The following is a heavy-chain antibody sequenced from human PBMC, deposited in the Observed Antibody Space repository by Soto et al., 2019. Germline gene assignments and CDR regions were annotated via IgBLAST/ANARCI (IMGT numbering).Heavy chain of an antibody. Sequence: PGGSLRLSCVASGFTFDDYALHWVRQTPGKGLEWVSGLTWNGEVLGYADSVKGRFTISRDNAKNSLYLEMNSLRPEDTALYYCVKDSESSGYRTHLDYWGQGTLVTVSS. CDR1: GFTFDDYA. CDR2: LTWNGEVL. CDR3: VKDSESSGYRTHLDY. V-gene: IGHV3-9*01. D-gene: IGHD3-22*01. J-gene: IGHJ4*02.